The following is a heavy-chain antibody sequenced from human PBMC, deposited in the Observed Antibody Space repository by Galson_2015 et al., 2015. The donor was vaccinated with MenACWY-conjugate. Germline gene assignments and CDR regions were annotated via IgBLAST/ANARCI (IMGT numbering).Heavy chain of an antibody. J-gene: IGHJ4*02. CDR1: GFIFSSHW. CDR2: MNGDGSII. Sequence: SLRLSCAGSGFIFSSHWMHWVRQLPGEGLIWVSRMNGDGSIIDYADSVKGRFTTSRDNAKNMVFLQMDRLRAEDTAVYYCVRALNGDADYWGQGTPVTVSS. V-gene: IGHV3-74*01. D-gene: IGHD2-21*02. CDR3: VRALNGDADY.